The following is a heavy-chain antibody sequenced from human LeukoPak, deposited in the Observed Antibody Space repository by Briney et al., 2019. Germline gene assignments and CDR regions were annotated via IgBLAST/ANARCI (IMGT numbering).Heavy chain of an antibody. CDR3: ARGLRIVGATNYYYYYMDV. CDR2: INTNTGNP. V-gene: IGHV7-4-1*02. Sequence: GASVKVSCKASGYTFTSYAMNWVRQAPGQGLEWMGWINTNTGNPTYAQGFTGRFVFSLDTSVSTAYLQISSLKAEGTAVYYCARGLRIVGATNYYYYYMDVWGKGTTVTVSS. D-gene: IGHD1-26*01. J-gene: IGHJ6*03. CDR1: GYTFTSYA.